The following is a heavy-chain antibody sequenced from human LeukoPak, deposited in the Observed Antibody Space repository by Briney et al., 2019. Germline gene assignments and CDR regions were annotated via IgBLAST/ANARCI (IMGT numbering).Heavy chain of an antibody. J-gene: IGHJ5*02. CDR1: GDSITYFY. CDR2: ISSSGST. Sequence: PSETLSLTCSVSGDSITYFYWSWIRQAAGKGLEWIGRISSSGSTDYNASLKSRVTMSVDTSKNQLSLKVISVTAADTAVYYCAREVKIADFGNWFDPWGQGTLVTVSS. CDR3: AREVKIADFGNWFDP. V-gene: IGHV4-4*07. D-gene: IGHD6-13*01.